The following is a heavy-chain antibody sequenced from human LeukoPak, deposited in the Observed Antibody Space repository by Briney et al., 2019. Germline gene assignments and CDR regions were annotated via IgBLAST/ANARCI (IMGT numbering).Heavy chain of an antibody. Sequence: SETLSLTCTVSGGSISSYYWGWIRQPPGKGLEWIGSIYYSGSTYYNPSLKSRVTISVDTSKNQFSLKLSSVTAADTAVYYCARHADIAVAGKGDYWGQGTLVTVSS. V-gene: IGHV4-39*01. CDR1: GGSISSYY. CDR2: IYYSGST. D-gene: IGHD6-19*01. J-gene: IGHJ4*02. CDR3: ARHADIAVAGKGDY.